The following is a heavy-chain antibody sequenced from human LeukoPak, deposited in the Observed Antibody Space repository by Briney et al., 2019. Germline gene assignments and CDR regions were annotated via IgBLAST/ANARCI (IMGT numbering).Heavy chain of an antibody. CDR3: ARDPPAVAANTYG. V-gene: IGHV3-66*01. Sequence: GGSLRLSCAASGVTVGNNYMNWVRQAPGKGLEWVSLIYSGGTTHYADSVKGRFTISKDNSKNTLYLQMNSLRVDDTAVYYCARDPPAVAANTYGWGQGTLVTVSS. CDR2: IYSGGTT. D-gene: IGHD6-6*01. CDR1: GVTVGNNY. J-gene: IGHJ4*02.